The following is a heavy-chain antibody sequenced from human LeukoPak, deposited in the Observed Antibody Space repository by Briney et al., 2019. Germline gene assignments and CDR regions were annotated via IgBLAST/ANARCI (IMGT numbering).Heavy chain of an antibody. V-gene: IGHV3-74*01. J-gene: IGHJ6*03. CDR3: AREKQLGYYYYMDV. Sequence: GGSLRLSCAASGLTFSSYWMHWVRQAPGKGLVWVSRINSDGSSTTYADSVKGRFTISRDNAKNSLYLQMNSLRAEDTAVYYCAREKQLGYYYYMDVWGKGTTVTVSS. D-gene: IGHD6-13*01. CDR1: GLTFSSYW. CDR2: INSDGSST.